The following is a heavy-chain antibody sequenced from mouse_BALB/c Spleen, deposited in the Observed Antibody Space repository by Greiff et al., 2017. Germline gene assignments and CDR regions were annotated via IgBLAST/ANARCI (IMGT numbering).Heavy chain of an antibody. CDR3: AREDDGYYGAMDY. CDR2: INSNGGST. V-gene: IGHV5-6-3*01. D-gene: IGHD2-3*01. J-gene: IGHJ4*01. CDR1: GFTFSSYG. Sequence: VQRVESGGGLLQPGGSLKLPCAAFGFTFSSYGFSWGRQTPDKRLELVATINSNGGSTYYPDSVKGRFTISRDNAKNTLYLQMSSLKSEDTAMYYCAREDDGYYGAMDYWGQGTSVTVSS.